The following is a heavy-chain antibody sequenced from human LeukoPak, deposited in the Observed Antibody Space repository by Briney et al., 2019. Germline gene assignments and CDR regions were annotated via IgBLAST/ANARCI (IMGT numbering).Heavy chain of an antibody. D-gene: IGHD6-19*01. CDR1: GFTFSSYA. V-gene: IGHV3-30*04. J-gene: IGHJ5*02. Sequence: GGSLRLSCAASGFTFSSYAMHWVRQAPGKGLEWVAVISYDGSNKYYADSVKGRFTISRDNSKNTLYLQMNSLRAEDTAVYYCAREAGWTWGQGTLVTVSS. CDR3: AREAGWT. CDR2: ISYDGSNK.